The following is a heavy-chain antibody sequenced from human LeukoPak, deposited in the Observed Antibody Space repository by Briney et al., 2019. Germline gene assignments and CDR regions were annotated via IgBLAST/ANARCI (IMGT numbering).Heavy chain of an antibody. J-gene: IGHJ4*02. CDR2: IYSGGST. CDR3: ARDPNYHDTSGYYLGY. Sequence: GGSLRLSCAASGFTVSNNYMSWVRQAPGKGLEGVSVIYSGGSTSYADSVKGRFTISRDNSKNTLYLQLNSLRAEDTAVYYCARDPNYHDTSGYYLGYWGRGTPVTVSS. CDR1: GFTVSNNY. D-gene: IGHD3-22*01. V-gene: IGHV3-53*01.